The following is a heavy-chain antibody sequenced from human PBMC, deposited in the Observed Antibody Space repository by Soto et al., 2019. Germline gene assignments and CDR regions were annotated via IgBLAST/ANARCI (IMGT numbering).Heavy chain of an antibody. Sequence: QVRLVESGGGVVQPGRSLRLSCAASGFSFSSYGMHWVRQAPGKGLEWVAVIWHDGSKKYYADSVKGRLIISRDTSKNTLYVLTNSLRAEDTAVYFCARVSIVAADYGMDVWGQGTTVTVS. CDR1: GFSFSSYG. CDR2: IWHDGSKK. V-gene: IGHV3-33*01. J-gene: IGHJ6*02. D-gene: IGHD6-25*01. CDR3: ARVSIVAADYGMDV.